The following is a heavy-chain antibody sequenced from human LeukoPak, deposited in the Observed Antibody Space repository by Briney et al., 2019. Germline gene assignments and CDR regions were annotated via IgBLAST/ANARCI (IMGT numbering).Heavy chain of an antibody. CDR3: ARSDGVTIDYYYYGMDV. Sequence: ASVKVFCKASGYTFTSYYMHWVRQAPGQGLEWMGIINPSGGSTSYAQKFQGRVTMTRDTSTSTVYMELSSLRSEDTAVYYCARSDGVTIDYYYYGMDVWGQGTTVTVSS. V-gene: IGHV1-46*01. J-gene: IGHJ6*02. CDR1: GYTFTSYY. CDR2: INPSGGST. D-gene: IGHD3-10*01.